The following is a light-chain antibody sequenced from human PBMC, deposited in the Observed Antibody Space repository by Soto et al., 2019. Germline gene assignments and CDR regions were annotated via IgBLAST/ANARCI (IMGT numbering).Light chain of an antibody. Sequence: EIVMTQSPATLSVSPGERATLSCRASQTVASNLAWYQQKPGHAPRILIHGASTRATGVPVRFSGSGSGTEFTLTISSLQSEDFVVYYCQQYNNWPPQYTFGQGTKLQIK. CDR2: GAS. V-gene: IGKV3-15*01. J-gene: IGKJ2*01. CDR3: QQYNNWPPQYT. CDR1: QTVASN.